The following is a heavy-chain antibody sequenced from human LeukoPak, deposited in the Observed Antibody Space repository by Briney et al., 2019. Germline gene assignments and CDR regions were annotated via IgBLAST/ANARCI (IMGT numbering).Heavy chain of an antibody. CDR2: IYSGGST. J-gene: IGHJ4*02. Sequence: GGSLRLSCAASGFTVSSNYMSWVRQAPGKGLEWVSVIYSGGSTYYADSVKGRFTISRDNSKNTLYLQMNSLRAEDTAVYYCARGVGVRGVFIYFDYWGQGTLVTVSS. CDR1: GFTVSSNY. CDR3: ARGVGVRGVFIYFDY. D-gene: IGHD3-10*01. V-gene: IGHV3-53*01.